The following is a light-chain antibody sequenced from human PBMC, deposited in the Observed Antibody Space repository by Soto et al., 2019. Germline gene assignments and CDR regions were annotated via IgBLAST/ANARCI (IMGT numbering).Light chain of an antibody. V-gene: IGKV1-39*01. CDR3: QESYRSPRT. J-gene: IGKJ1*01. CDR1: QSISSY. Sequence: DIQMTQSPSSLSASVGDRVTITCRASQSISSYLNWYQQKPGKAPKLLIYAASSLQSGVPSRFSGSGSGTDFTLTISSLQPVDFATYYCQESYRSPRTFGQGTKVDI. CDR2: AAS.